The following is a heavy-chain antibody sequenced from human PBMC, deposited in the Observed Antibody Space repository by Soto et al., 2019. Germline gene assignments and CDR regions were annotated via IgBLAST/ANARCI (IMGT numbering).Heavy chain of an antibody. V-gene: IGHV3-23*01. CDR3: AKVRTRGYGPEYYFDY. D-gene: IGHD5-12*01. J-gene: IGHJ4*02. CDR2: ISGSDGTT. Sequence: EVQLLESGGGLVQPGGSLRLSCAASGFTFSSYAMSWVRQAPGKGLEWVSAISGSDGTTYYADSVKGRFTISRDNSKNTLYLQMNSLRAEDTAVYHCAKVRTRGYGPEYYFDYWGQGTLVTVSS. CDR1: GFTFSSYA.